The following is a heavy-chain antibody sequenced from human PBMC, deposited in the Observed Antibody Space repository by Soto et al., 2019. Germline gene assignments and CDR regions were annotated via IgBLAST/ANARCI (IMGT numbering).Heavy chain of an antibody. CDR1: GFTVSSNY. J-gene: IGHJ6*02. CDR2: IYSGGST. CDR3: AREFDYYYDSSGYYPTHYYYGMDV. V-gene: IGHV3-53*01. Sequence: VGSLRLSCAASGFTVSSNYMSWVRQAPGKGLEWVSVIYSGGSTYYADSVKGRFTISRGNSKNTLYLQMNSLRAEDTAVYYCAREFDYYYDSSGYYPTHYYYGMDVWGQGTTVTVSS. D-gene: IGHD3-22*01.